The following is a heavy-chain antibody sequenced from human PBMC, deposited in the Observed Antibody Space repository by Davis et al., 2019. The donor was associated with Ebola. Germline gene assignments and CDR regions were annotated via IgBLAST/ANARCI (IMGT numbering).Heavy chain of an antibody. CDR2: INPNSGDT. CDR1: GYTFTGYY. J-gene: IGHJ5*02. D-gene: IGHD2-15*01. CDR3: ARGRGSRGWFDP. V-gene: IGHV1-2*02. Sequence: ASVKVSCKASGYTFTGYYMHWVRQAPGQGLEWMGWINPNSGDTNYAQKFQGRVTMTRDTSISTAYMELSRLRSDDTAVYYCARGRGSRGWFDPWGQGTLVTVSS.